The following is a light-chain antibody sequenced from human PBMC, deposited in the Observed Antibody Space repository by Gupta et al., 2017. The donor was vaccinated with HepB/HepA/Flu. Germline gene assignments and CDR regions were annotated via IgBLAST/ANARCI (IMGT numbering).Light chain of an antibody. J-gene: IGLJ1*01. CDR3: PSYTSGSIV. V-gene: IGLV2-14*03. Sequence: HSALTQPASVSGSPGPSITISCAGTNSDVGSSNYVSWYQQHPGEAPELMIYDVTYRPSGVSNRFSGSKSGNTASLTIYSLRAEDEADYYCPSYTSGSIVFGTGTTVSVL. CDR1: NSDVGSSNY. CDR2: DVT.